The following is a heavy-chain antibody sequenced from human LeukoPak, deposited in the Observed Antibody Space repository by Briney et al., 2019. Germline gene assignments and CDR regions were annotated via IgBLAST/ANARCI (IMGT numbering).Heavy chain of an antibody. CDR3: ARMAYSGNYWTSFDY. CDR1: GFSRSTSGMR. V-gene: IGHV2-70*04. Sequence: ESGPALVKPTQALTLTCTFSGFSRSTSGMRVSWIRQPPVKAREWLALIGWDDDKFYRTSLKTRLTISKDTSKNQVVLTMTNMDPVDTATYYCARMAYSGNYWTSFDYWGQGTLVTVSS. CDR2: IGWDDDK. J-gene: IGHJ4*02. D-gene: IGHD1-26*01.